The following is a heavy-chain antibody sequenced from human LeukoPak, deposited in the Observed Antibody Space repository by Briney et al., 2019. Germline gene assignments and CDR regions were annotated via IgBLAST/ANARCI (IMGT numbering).Heavy chain of an antibody. Sequence: GASVKVSCKASGYTFTGYYMHWVRQAPGQGLEWMGWINPNSGGTNYAQKFQGRVTMTRDTSISTAHMELSRLRSDDTAVYYCARGDNVDTAMEDYFDYWGQGTLVTVSS. D-gene: IGHD5-18*01. CDR2: INPNSGGT. V-gene: IGHV1-2*02. J-gene: IGHJ4*02. CDR1: GYTFTGYY. CDR3: ARGDNVDTAMEDYFDY.